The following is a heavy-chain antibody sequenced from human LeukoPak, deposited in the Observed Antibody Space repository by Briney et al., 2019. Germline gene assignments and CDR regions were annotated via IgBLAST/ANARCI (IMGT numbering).Heavy chain of an antibody. CDR3: AKAAINSGYDYYYYYYMDV. Sequence: GGSLRLSCAASGFTFTTYWMGWVRQAPGKGLEWVSGISWNSGSIGYADSVKGRFTISRDNAKNSLYLQMNSLRAEDTALYYCAKAAINSGYDYYYYYYMDVWGKGTTVTISS. CDR2: ISWNSGSI. J-gene: IGHJ6*03. V-gene: IGHV3-9*01. CDR1: GFTFTTYW. D-gene: IGHD5-12*01.